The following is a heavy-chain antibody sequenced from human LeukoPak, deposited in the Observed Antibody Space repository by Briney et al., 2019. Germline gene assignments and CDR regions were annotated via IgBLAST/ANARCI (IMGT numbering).Heavy chain of an antibody. CDR2: ISYSENT. V-gene: IGHV4-59*08. CDR1: GGSTSSYY. Sequence: SETLSLTCTVSGGSTSSYYWSWIRQPPGKGLEWIGYISYSENTNYNPSLKSRVNISVDSSKKQFSLKLSSVAAADTAVYYCAGTSKYMAVWGKGTTVTVSS. CDR3: AGTSKYMAV. J-gene: IGHJ6*03.